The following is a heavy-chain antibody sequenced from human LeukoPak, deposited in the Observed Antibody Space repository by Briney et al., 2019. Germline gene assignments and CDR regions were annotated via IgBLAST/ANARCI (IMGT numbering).Heavy chain of an antibody. Sequence: GGSLRLSCAASGFTFSSYAMHWVRQAPGKGLEYVSATSSNGGSTYYANSVKGRFTISRDNSKNTLYLQMNSLRAEDTAVYYCASLDLYSGDLDYWGQGTLVTVSS. D-gene: IGHD2-21*01. CDR1: GFTFSSYA. CDR2: TSSNGGST. V-gene: IGHV3-64*01. J-gene: IGHJ4*02. CDR3: ASLDLYSGDLDY.